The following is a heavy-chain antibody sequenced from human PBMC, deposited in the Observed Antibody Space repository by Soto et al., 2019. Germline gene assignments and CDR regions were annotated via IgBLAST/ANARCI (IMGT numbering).Heavy chain of an antibody. CDR2: IIPIFGTA. V-gene: IGHV1-69*13. CDR3: ARAGSGPGGSSSSWYAYYYGMDV. CDR1: GGTFSSYA. J-gene: IGHJ6*02. Sequence: ASVKVSCKASGGTFSSYAISWVRQAPGQGLEWMGGIIPIFGTANYAQKFQGRVTITADESTSTAYMELSSLRSEDTAVYYCARAGSGPGGSSSSWYAYYYGMDVWGQGTTVTVSS. D-gene: IGHD6-13*01.